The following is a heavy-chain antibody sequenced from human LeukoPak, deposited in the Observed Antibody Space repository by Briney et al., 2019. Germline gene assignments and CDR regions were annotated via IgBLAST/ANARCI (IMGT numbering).Heavy chain of an antibody. CDR2: IYTSGST. J-gene: IGHJ5*02. CDR3: ARDLWGCSSTSCYAVSWFDP. V-gene: IGHV4-4*07. Sequence: SETLSLTCTVSGGSISSYYWSWIRQPAGKGLEWIGRIYTSGSTNYNPSLKSRVTMSVDTSKNQFSLKLSSVTAADTAVYYCARDLWGCSSTSCYAVSWFDPWGQGTLVTVSS. CDR1: GGSISSYY. D-gene: IGHD2-2*01.